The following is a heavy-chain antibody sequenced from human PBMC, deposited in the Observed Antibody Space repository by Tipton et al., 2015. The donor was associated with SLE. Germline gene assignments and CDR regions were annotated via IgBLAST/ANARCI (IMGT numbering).Heavy chain of an antibody. CDR1: GGSISSSSYY. J-gene: IGHJ5*02. V-gene: IGHV4-39*07. CDR2: INHSGST. Sequence: TLSLTCTVSGGSISSSSYYWGWIRQPPGKGLEWIGEINHSGSTNYNPSLKSRVTISVDTSKNQFSLKLSSVTAADTAVYYCASTYRGSGSEGWLDPWGQGTLVTVSS. CDR3: ASTYRGSGSEGWLDP. D-gene: IGHD1-26*01.